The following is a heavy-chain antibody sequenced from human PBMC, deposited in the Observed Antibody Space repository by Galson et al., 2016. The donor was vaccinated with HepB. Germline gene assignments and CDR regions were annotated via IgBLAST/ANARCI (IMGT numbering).Heavy chain of an antibody. V-gene: IGHV3-30*18. CDR3: AKRHEFCPPGVGSVDY. CDR2: DSVGGRRK. J-gene: IGHJ4*02. Sequence: SLRLSCAGSGFLFRGYGMAWVRQAPGKGLEWVAADSVGGRRKCNSDSVRGRFTISRDNSNNMLFLQMDSLRPDDTAVYYCAKRHEFCPPGVGSVDYWGQGTLVSVSS. D-gene: IGHD3-3*01. CDR1: GFLFRGYG.